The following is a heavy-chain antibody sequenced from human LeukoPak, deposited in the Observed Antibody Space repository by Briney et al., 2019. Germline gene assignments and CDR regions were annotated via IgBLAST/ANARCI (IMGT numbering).Heavy chain of an antibody. Sequence: GGSLRLSCAASGFTFSSYWMHWVRQAPGKGPVWVSRINSDGSSTSYADSVKGRFTISRDNAKNTLYLQMNSLRAEDTAVYYCARVIAVAGFDYWGQGTLVTVSS. CDR3: ARVIAVAGFDY. CDR2: INSDGSST. CDR1: GFTFSSYW. J-gene: IGHJ4*02. D-gene: IGHD6-19*01. V-gene: IGHV3-74*01.